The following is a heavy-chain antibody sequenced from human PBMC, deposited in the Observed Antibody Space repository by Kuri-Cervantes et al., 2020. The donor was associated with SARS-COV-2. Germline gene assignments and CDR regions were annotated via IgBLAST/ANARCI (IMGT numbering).Heavy chain of an antibody. CDR2: IIPIFGTA. CDR3: ARGLSGSYGMDV. Sequence: SVKVSCKASGYTFTSYGISWVRQAPRQGLEWMGGIIPIFGTANYAQKFQGRVTITADESTSTAYMELSSLSSEDTAVYHCARGLSGSYGMDVWGQGTTVTVSS. CDR1: GYTFTSYG. D-gene: IGHD1-26*01. V-gene: IGHV1-69*13. J-gene: IGHJ6*02.